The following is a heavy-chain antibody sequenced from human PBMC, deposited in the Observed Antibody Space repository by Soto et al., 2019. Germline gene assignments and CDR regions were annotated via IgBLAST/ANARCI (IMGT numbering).Heavy chain of an antibody. CDR2: MSPKTGNT. Sequence: QVQLVQSGAEVKRPGASVTVSCKASGYSFTNDDISWVRRATGQGLEWMGWMSPKTGNTGFAQKFQGRVTMTRNTTITPAYRELTSLSSDGTAVYYCTGRLGYSAGSDVWVQVTTVTVSS. CDR3: TGRLGYSAGSDV. V-gene: IGHV1-8*02. CDR1: GYSFTNDD. J-gene: IGHJ6*02. D-gene: IGHD5-18*01.